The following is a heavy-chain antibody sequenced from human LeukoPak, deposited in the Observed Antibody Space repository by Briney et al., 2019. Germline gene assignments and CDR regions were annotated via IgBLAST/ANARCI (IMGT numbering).Heavy chain of an antibody. Sequence: GASVKVSCKASGYTFTSYDINWVRQATGQGLEWMGWMNPDSGNTGYAQKFQGRVTMTRNTSISTAYMELSSLRSEDTAMYYCARGPVAGTGLNWFDPWGQGTLVTVSS. J-gene: IGHJ5*02. D-gene: IGHD6-19*01. CDR3: ARGPVAGTGLNWFDP. CDR2: MNPDSGNT. V-gene: IGHV1-8*01. CDR1: GYTFTSYD.